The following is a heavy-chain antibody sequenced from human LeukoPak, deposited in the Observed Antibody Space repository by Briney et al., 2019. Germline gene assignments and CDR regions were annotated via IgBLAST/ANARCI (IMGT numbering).Heavy chain of an antibody. CDR2: ISGSGGST. Sequence: GGSLRLSCAASGFTFSSYAMSWVRQAPGEGLEWVSAISGSGGSTYYADSVKGRFTISRDNSKNTLYLQMNSLRAEDTAVYYCAKEGGYCSNTSCYGGGPDYWGQGTLVTVSS. V-gene: IGHV3-23*01. D-gene: IGHD2-2*01. CDR3: AKEGGYCSNTSCYGGGPDY. J-gene: IGHJ4*02. CDR1: GFTFSSYA.